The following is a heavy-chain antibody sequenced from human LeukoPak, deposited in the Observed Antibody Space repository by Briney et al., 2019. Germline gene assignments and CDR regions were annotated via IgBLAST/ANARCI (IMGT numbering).Heavy chain of an antibody. D-gene: IGHD2/OR15-2a*01. V-gene: IGHV3-30*18. J-gene: IGHJ4*02. CDR1: DFTFSGFG. CDR2: ISYDGSNK. CDR3: AKIPRGTTFN. Sequence: PGSSLNLSFPASDFTFSGFGRPWFGKAPARGLEWVAVISYDGSNKYYADSVKGRFTISRDNSKNTLYLQMNSLRAEDTAVYYCAKIPRGTTFNWGQGTLVTVSS.